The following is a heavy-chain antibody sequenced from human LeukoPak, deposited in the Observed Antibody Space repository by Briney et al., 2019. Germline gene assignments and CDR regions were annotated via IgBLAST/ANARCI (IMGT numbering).Heavy chain of an antibody. D-gene: IGHD5-24*01. Sequence: PSETLSLTCVVDGGSFSGYYWSWIRQSPGKGLEWIGEINHHGSTNYNPSLRSRVILSVDTSNNHISLKLTSVAAADTAMYYCAAKGGVGHNSAFGFWGQGALVTVSS. J-gene: IGHJ4*02. CDR2: INHHGST. CDR3: AAKGGVGHNSAFGF. V-gene: IGHV4-34*01. CDR1: GGSFSGYY.